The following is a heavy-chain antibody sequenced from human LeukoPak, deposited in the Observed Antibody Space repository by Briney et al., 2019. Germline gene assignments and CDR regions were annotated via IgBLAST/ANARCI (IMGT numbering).Heavy chain of an antibody. CDR3: ARGLRLVAPAANNWFYP. CDR2: INHSGST. V-gene: IGHV4-34*01. J-gene: IGHJ5*02. D-gene: IGHD2-2*01. Sequence: SGTLSLTCAVYGGSFSGYYWSWIRQPPGKGLEWIGEINHSGSTNYNPSLKSRVTISVDTSKNQFSLKLSSVTAADTAVYYCARGLRLVAPAANNWFYPWGQGTLVTVSS. CDR1: GGSFSGYY.